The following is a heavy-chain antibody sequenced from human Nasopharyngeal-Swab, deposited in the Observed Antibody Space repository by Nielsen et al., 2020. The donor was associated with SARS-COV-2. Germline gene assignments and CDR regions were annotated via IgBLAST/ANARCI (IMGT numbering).Heavy chain of an antibody. Sequence: KVSCKASGYRFAAYWIGWVRQMPGKGLEWMGIFYPGDSQTRYSPSFQGQVTIAVDMSITTAYLQWSSLKASDTAMYYCATPVSSSEKYAFEVWGQGTMVTVSS. CDR3: ATPVSSSEKYAFEV. J-gene: IGHJ3*01. CDR2: FYPGDSQT. CDR1: GYRFAAYW. D-gene: IGHD6-13*01. V-gene: IGHV5-51*01.